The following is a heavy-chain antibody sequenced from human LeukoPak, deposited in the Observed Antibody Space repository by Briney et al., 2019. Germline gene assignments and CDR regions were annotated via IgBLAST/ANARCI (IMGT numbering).Heavy chain of an antibody. J-gene: IGHJ4*02. D-gene: IGHD2-15*01. CDR3: ARGRHDSNFDY. CDR1: GGSISTYY. V-gene: IGHV4-59*12. Sequence: SETLSLTCTVSGGSISTYYWNWIRQPPGKGLEWIGYIYHSGSTNYNPSLQSRVTISVDTSKNQFSLKLSSVTAADTAVYYCARGRHDSNFDYWGQGTLVTVSS. CDR2: IYHSGST.